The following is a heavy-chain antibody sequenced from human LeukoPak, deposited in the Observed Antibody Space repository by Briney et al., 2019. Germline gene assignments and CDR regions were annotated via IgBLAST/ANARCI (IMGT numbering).Heavy chain of an antibody. CDR1: GGSISSGGYY. V-gene: IGHV4-30-2*01. J-gene: IGHJ4*02. Sequence: SQTLSLTCTVSGGSISSGGYYWSWLRQPPGKGLEWIGYIYHSGSIYYNPSLKSRVTISVDRSKNQFSLKLSSVTAADTAVYYCARGGYSYGYSDYWGQGTLVTVSS. CDR2: IYHSGSI. CDR3: ARGGYSYGYSDY. D-gene: IGHD5-18*01.